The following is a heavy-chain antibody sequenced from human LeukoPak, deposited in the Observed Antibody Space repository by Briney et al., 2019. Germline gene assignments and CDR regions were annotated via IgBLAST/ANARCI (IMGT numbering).Heavy chain of an antibody. D-gene: IGHD3-22*01. CDR2: IYYSGST. CDR3: ARDRSGYSYLFDY. V-gene: IGHV4-59*01. CDR1: GGSISSYY. J-gene: IGHJ4*02. Sequence: SETLSLTCTVSGGSISSYYWSWIRQPPGKGLEWIGYIYYSGSTNYNPSLKSRVTISVDTSKNQFSLKLSSVTAADTAVYYCARDRSGYSYLFDYWGQGTLVTVSS.